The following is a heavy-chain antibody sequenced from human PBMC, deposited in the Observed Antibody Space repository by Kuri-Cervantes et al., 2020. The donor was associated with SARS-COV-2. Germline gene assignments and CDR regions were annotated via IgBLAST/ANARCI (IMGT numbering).Heavy chain of an antibody. D-gene: IGHD3/OR15-3a*01. CDR3: ARHGKIYDYWGGRGFFYYYMDV. Sequence: SETLSLTCAISGDSVSSNSAAWNWIRQSPSRGLEWLGRTYYRSKWYNDYAVSVKSRITINPDTSKNQFSLKLTSVTAADTAVYYCARHGKIYDYWGGRGFFYYYMDVWGKGTTVTVSS. CDR2: TYYRSKWYN. V-gene: IGHV6-1*01. J-gene: IGHJ6*03. CDR1: GDSVSSNSAA.